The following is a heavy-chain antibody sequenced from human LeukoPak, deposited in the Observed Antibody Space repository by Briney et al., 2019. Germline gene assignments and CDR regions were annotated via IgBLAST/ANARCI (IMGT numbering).Heavy chain of an antibody. V-gene: IGHV4-59*01. Sequence: SETLSLTCTVSGGSISSYYWSWIRQPPGKGLEWIGYIYYSGSTNYNPSLKSRVTISVDTSKNQFSLKLSSVTAADTAVYYCARDHCSSTSCYVGWFDPWGQGTLVTVSS. J-gene: IGHJ5*02. CDR3: ARDHCSSTSCYVGWFDP. CDR2: IYYSGST. CDR1: GGSISSYY. D-gene: IGHD2-2*01.